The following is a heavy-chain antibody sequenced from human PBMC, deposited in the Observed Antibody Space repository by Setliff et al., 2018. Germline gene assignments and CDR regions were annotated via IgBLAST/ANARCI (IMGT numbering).Heavy chain of an antibody. Sequence: GASVKVSCKASGGTSSNFAISWVRQAPGQGFEWLGGIIPMFRTPEYAQKFQGRVTISADESRTAVYMELSSLRFDDTAVYYCARVQWEIAVKFHYNRMDVWGEGTQVTVSS. D-gene: IGHD1-26*01. CDR1: GGTSSNFA. CDR3: ARVQWEIAVKFHYNRMDV. V-gene: IGHV1-69*13. J-gene: IGHJ6*04. CDR2: IIPMFRTP.